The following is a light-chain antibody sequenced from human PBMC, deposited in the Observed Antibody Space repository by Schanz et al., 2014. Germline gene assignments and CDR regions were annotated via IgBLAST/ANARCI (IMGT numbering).Light chain of an antibody. CDR3: QQYGSSLMYT. CDR1: QSVSSH. Sequence: EIVLTQSPATLSLSPGERATLSCRASQSVSSHLAWYQQTPGQAPRLLIYGAFDRATGIPDRFSGSGSGTVFTLTISRLEPEDFAVYYCQQYGSSLMYTFGQGTKVEIK. J-gene: IGKJ2*01. V-gene: IGKV3-20*01. CDR2: GAF.